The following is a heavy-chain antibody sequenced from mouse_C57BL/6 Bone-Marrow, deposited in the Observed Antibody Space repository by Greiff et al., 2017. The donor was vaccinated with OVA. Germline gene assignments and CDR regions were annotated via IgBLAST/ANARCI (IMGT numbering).Heavy chain of an antibody. D-gene: IGHD1-1*01. J-gene: IGHJ4*01. CDR1: GFTFSSYG. CDR2: ISPGGSYT. Sequence: EVKLVESGGDLVKPGGSLKLSCAASGFTFSSYGMSWVRQTPDQRLEWVATISPGGSYTYYTDSVKGRFTISRDNAKNTLYLQMSSLKSEDTAMYYCARLCTGAMDYWGRGTAVTVSS. V-gene: IGHV5-6*02. CDR3: ARLCTGAMDY.